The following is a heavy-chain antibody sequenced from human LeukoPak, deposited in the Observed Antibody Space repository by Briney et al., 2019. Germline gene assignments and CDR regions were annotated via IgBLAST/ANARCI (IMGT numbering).Heavy chain of an antibody. CDR2: IYYTGST. J-gene: IGHJ4*02. CDR1: GGSISSYY. Sequence: PSETLSLTCTVSGGSISSYYWSWIRQPPGKGLEWIGYIYYTGSTNYNPSLKSRVTISVDTSKNQFSLKLSSVTAADTAAYYCARFLSPLRYFDYWGQGTLVTVSS. CDR3: ARFLSPLRYFDY. D-gene: IGHD2/OR15-2a*01. V-gene: IGHV4-59*12.